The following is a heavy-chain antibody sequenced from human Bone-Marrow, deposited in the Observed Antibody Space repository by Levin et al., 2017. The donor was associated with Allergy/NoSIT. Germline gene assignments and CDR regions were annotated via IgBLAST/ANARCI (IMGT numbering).Heavy chain of an antibody. CDR2: IYYSGST. D-gene: IGHD2-15*01. V-gene: IGHV4-59*01. CDR3: ARVPQYCSGGSCYGNFDL. J-gene: IGHJ2*01. CDR1: GGSISSYY. Sequence: SETLSLTCTVSGGSISSYYWSWIRQPPGKGLEWIGYIYYSGSTNYNPSLKSRVTISVDTSKNQFSLKLSSVTAADTAVYYCARVPQYCSGGSCYGNFDLWGRGTLVTVSS.